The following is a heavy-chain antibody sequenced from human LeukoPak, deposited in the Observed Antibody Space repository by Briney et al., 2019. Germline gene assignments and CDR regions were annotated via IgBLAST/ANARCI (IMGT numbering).Heavy chain of an antibody. V-gene: IGHV3-30*02. Sequence: GGSLRLSCAASGFTFSSYGMHWVRQAPGKGLEWVAFIRYDGSNKYYADSVKGRFTISRDNSKNTLYLQMNSLRAEDTAVYYCAKDRDRGGEREYFDYWGQGTLVTDSS. CDR3: AKDRDRGGEREYFDY. D-gene: IGHD2-21*01. CDR2: IRYDGSNK. J-gene: IGHJ4*02. CDR1: GFTFSSYG.